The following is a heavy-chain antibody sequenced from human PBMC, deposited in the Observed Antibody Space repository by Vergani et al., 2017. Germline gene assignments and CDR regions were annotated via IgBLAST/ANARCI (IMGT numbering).Heavy chain of an antibody. Sequence: QVQLQQWGGGLLKPSETLSLTCVVNGGSFTSYHWTWIRQSPGEGLEWVGDIDHTGRPDYNPSLKSRLTMSVDKSRNQFSLTLNSVTATDTAIYFCVRVNTETNGHLYYYYYMDVLGQGTAVTVS. CDR1: GGSFTSYH. V-gene: IGHV4-34*01. D-gene: IGHD4-11*01. J-gene: IGHJ6*03. CDR2: IDHTGRP. CDR3: VRVNTETNGHLYYYYYMDV.